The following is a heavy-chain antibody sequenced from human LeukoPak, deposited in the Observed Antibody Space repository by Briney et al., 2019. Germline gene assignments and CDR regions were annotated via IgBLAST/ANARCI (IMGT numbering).Heavy chain of an antibody. CDR1: GFTFSSYW. CDR2: INSDGSST. J-gene: IGHJ5*02. V-gene: IGHV3-74*01. Sequence: PGGSLRLSCAASGFTFSSYWMHWVRQALGKGLVWVSRINSDGSSTSYADSVKGRFTISRDNAKNTLYLQMNSLRAEDTAVYYCARVSGTMVRGVIPGWFDPWGQGTLVTVSS. D-gene: IGHD3-10*01. CDR3: ARVSGTMVRGVIPGWFDP.